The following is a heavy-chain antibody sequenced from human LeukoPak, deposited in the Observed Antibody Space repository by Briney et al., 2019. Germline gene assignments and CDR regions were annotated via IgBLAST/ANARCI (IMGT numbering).Heavy chain of an antibody. Sequence: SETLSLTCTVSGGPISSYYWSWIRPPPGEGLEWIEEINHSGSTNYNPSLKSRVTISVDTSKNQFSLKLSSVTAADTAVYYCARRSNWNYSFLWGQGTLVTVSS. CDR1: GGPISSYY. CDR3: ARRSNWNYSFL. CDR2: INHSGST. D-gene: IGHD1-7*01. V-gene: IGHV4-34*01. J-gene: IGHJ4*02.